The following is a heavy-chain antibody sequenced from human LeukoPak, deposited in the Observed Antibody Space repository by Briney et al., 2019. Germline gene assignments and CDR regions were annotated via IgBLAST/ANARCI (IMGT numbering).Heavy chain of an antibody. Sequence: PSETLSLTCTVSGGSISSGSYYWSWIRQPAGKGLEWIGRIYTSGSTYYNPSLKSRVTISVDTSKNQFSLKLSSVTAADTAVHYCARVTQQWPHYYFDYWGQGTLVTVSS. D-gene: IGHD6-19*01. V-gene: IGHV4-61*02. CDR1: GGSISSGSYY. CDR2: IYTSGST. CDR3: ARVTQQWPHYYFDY. J-gene: IGHJ4*02.